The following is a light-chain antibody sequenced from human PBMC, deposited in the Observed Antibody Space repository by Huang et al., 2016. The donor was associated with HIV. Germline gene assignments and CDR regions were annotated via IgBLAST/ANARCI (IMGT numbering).Light chain of an antibody. CDR2: DAS. J-gene: IGKJ3*01. CDR1: QDISNY. CDR3: QQYDNLRFT. V-gene: IGKV1-33*01. Sequence: DIQMTQSPSSLSASVGDRVTITCQASQDISNYLNWYQQKPWKAPKLLIYDASNLETGVPSRVSVSGSGTDFPFTISSLQPEDIATYYCQQYDNLRFTFGPGTKVDIK.